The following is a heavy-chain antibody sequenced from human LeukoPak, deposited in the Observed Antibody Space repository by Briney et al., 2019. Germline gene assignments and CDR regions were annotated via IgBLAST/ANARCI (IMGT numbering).Heavy chain of an antibody. J-gene: IGHJ4*02. Sequence: PSETLSLTRTVSGGSMNSGNFYWSWIRQPAGKGLEWIGRIYTSGNTIYNPSLRSRVTISLDTSRNQFSLNLNSVTAADTAVYYCARFHSDSGGFYPDDYWGQGTLVTVSS. CDR1: GGSMNSGNFY. V-gene: IGHV4-61*02. D-gene: IGHD3-22*01. CDR2: IYTSGNT. CDR3: ARFHSDSGGFYPDDY.